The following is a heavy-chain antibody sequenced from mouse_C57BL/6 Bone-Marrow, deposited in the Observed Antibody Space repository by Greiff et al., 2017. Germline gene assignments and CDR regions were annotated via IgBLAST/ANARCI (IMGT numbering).Heavy chain of an antibody. Sequence: EVQVVESGGGLVKPGGSLKLSCAASGFTFSSSAMSWVRQTPEKRLEWVATISDGGSYTYYPDNVKGRFTISRDNAKNNLYLQMSHRKSEDTAMYYCARRATMVTTGGGFAYWGQGTLVTVSA. J-gene: IGHJ3*01. D-gene: IGHD2-2*01. CDR3: ARRATMVTTGGGFAY. CDR2: ISDGGSYT. V-gene: IGHV5-4*03. CDR1: GFTFSSSA.